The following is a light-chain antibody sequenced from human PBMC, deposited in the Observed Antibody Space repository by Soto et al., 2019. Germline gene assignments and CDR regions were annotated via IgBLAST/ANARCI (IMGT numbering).Light chain of an antibody. CDR1: QSLRGW. CDR3: QQYITYST. CDR2: AAS. J-gene: IGKJ5*01. Sequence: DIQMTQSPSTLSASVGDRVTITCRASQSLRGWLAWYQQRPGKAPKALIYAASTLASGVPSRFNGSGSGTEFTLTISSLQPDDFATYYCQQYITYSTFGQGTRLEIK. V-gene: IGKV1-5*01.